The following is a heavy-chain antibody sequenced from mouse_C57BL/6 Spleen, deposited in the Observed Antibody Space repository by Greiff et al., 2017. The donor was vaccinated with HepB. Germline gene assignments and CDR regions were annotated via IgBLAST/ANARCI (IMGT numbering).Heavy chain of an antibody. CDR2: ILPGSGST. CDR1: GYTFTGYW. J-gene: IGHJ3*01. V-gene: IGHV1-9*01. Sequence: QVQLKESGAELMKPGASVKLSCKATGYTFTGYWIEWVKQRPGPGLEWIGEILPGSGSTNYNEKFKGKATFTADTSSNTAYMQLSRLTTEDSAIYYGAGRRSSYEGLAYWGQGTLVTVSA. CDR3: AGRRSSYEGLAY. D-gene: IGHD1-1*01.